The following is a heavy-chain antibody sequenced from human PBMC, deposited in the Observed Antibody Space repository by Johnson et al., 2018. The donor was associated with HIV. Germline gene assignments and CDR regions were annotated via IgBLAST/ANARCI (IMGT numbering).Heavy chain of an antibody. CDR3: AKVRSGYTEIDAFDI. V-gene: IGHV3-30*02. J-gene: IGHJ3*02. CDR1: GFTFSNYG. CDR2: IWYDGSNK. D-gene: IGHD3-22*01. Sequence: QVQLVESGGGVVRPGGSLRLSCAASGFTFSNYGMHWVRQAPGKGLEWVALIWYDGSNKYYADSVTGRFTFSRDNSKNTLYLQMNSLRAEDTAVYFCAKVRSGYTEIDAFDIWGQGTMVTVSS.